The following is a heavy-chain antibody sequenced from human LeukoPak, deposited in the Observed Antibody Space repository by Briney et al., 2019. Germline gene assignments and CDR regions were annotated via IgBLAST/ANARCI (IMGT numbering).Heavy chain of an antibody. J-gene: IGHJ4*02. CDR2: ISYDGSNK. CDR3: AKDSDRGGWYPDH. CDR1: GFTFGSYG. Sequence: PGGSLRLSCAASGFTFGSYGMHWVRQAPGKGLEWVAVISYDGSNKYHLDSVKGRFTISRDNSKDTLYLQMDSLRPEDTAVYYCAKDSDRGGWYPDHWGQGTLVTVSS. D-gene: IGHD6-19*01. V-gene: IGHV3-30*18.